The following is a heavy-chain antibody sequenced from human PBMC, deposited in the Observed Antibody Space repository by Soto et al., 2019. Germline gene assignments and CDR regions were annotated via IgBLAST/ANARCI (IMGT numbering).Heavy chain of an antibody. V-gene: IGHV1-18*01. CDR3: ATRPPAFDF. Sequence: QVQLVQSGSEVKKPGASVKVSCKTSGYTFTSYGIAWVRQAPGQGLEWMGSISTSKGDTNYAQKFQGRVTMTTDTSTRPAYMELRSLRSDDTALYYCATRPPAFDFWGQGTLVTVSS. D-gene: IGHD6-6*01. CDR2: ISTSKGDT. CDR1: GYTFTSYG. J-gene: IGHJ4*02.